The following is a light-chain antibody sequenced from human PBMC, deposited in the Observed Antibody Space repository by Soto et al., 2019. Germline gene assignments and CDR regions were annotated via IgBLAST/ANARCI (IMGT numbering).Light chain of an antibody. J-gene: IGKJ1*01. V-gene: IGKV1-5*01. CDR1: QSISSS. Sequence: DIQMTQSPSTLSASVGDRVTITCRASQSISSSLAWYQQKPGKAPKLLIYDASNLESGVPSIFSGSGSGTEFTLSISRLPPDNFATYYRQQYSTYSTFGQGTRVEIK. CDR3: QQYSTYST. CDR2: DAS.